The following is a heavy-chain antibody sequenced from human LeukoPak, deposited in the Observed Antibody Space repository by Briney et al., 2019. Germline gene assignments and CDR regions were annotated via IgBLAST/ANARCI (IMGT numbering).Heavy chain of an antibody. Sequence: GGSLRLSCAASGFTFSSYGMHWVRQAPGKGLEWVAVIWYDGSNKYYADSVKGRFTISRDNAKNSLYLQMNSLRAEDTAVYYCARXRFEAADSKXXPXXXYGMX. D-gene: IGHD6-13*01. CDR3: ARXRFEAADSKXXPXXXYGMX. CDR2: IWYDGSNK. J-gene: IGHJ6*01. V-gene: IGHV3-33*01. CDR1: GFTFSSYG.